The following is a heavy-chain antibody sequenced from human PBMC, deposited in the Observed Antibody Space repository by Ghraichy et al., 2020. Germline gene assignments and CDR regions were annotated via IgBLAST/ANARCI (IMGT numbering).Heavy chain of an antibody. CDR2: ISGSGRNT. J-gene: IGHJ4*02. Sequence: GGSLRLSCAASGFTFSSYAMSWVRQAPGKGLECVSTISGSGRNTFYADSVKGRFTISRHSPKNTLYLQMNSLRAEDTAVYYCAKEPRYCSSGSCPFDYWGQGTRVTVSS. D-gene: IGHD2-15*01. CDR3: AKEPRYCSSGSCPFDY. V-gene: IGHV3-23*01. CDR1: GFTFSSYA.